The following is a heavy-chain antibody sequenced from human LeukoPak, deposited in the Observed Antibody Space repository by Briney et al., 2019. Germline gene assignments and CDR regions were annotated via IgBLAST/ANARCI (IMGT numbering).Heavy chain of an antibody. CDR3: AKDGLGATLRSFDY. D-gene: IGHD1-26*01. J-gene: IGHJ4*02. CDR1: GFTFSNYD. CDR2: ISGGGPST. Sequence: PGGSLRLSCVASGFTFSNYDMSWVRQAPGKGLEWVSLISGGGPSTYYTDSVKGRFTISRDNSKNTLYLQMNSLRAEDTAVYYCAKDGLGATLRSFDYWGQGALVTVSS. V-gene: IGHV3-23*01.